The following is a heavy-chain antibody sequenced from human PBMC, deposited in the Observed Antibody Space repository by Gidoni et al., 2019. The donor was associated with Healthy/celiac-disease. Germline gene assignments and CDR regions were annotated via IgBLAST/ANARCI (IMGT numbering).Heavy chain of an antibody. CDR3: TRPFKRGYSYGPFDY. Sequence: EVQLVESGGGSVQPGRSLRLSCTASGFTSGGYAMSWFRQAPGKGLEWVGFIRSKAYGGTTEYAASVKGRFTISRDESKSIAYLQMNSLKTEDTAVYYCTRPFKRGYSYGPFDYWGQGTLVTVSS. V-gene: IGHV3-49*03. D-gene: IGHD5-18*01. CDR1: GFTSGGYA. J-gene: IGHJ4*02. CDR2: IRSKAYGGTT.